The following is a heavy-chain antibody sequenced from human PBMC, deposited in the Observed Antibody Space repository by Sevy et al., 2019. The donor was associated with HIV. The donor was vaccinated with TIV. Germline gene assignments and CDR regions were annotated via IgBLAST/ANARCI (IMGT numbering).Heavy chain of an antibody. CDR3: ARTAATMGGPIDY. CDR2: IYYSGST. J-gene: IGHJ4*02. Sequence: SETLSLTCTVSGGSISSGDYYWSWIRQPPGKGLEWIGYIYYSGSTYYNPSLKSRVTISVDTSKNQFSLKLSSVTAADTAVYYCARTAATMGGPIDYWGQGTLVTVSS. CDR1: GGSISSGDYY. V-gene: IGHV4-30-4*01. D-gene: IGHD6-25*01.